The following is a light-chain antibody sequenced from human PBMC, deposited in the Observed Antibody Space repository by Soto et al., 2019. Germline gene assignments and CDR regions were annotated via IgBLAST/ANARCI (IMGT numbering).Light chain of an antibody. CDR1: SSNNGAGYD. Sequence: QLVLAQPPSVSGAPGQRVTISCTGSSSNNGAGYDVHWYQQLPGTAPKLLIYGNSNRPSGVPDRFSGSKSGTSASLAITGLQAEDEADYYCQSYDSSLSGSNVVFGGGTKLTVL. CDR3: QSYDSSLSGSNVV. V-gene: IGLV1-40*01. CDR2: GNS. J-gene: IGLJ2*01.